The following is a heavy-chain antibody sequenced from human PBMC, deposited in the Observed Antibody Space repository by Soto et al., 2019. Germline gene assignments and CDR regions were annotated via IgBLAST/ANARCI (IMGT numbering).Heavy chain of an antibody. CDR2: IYYSGST. D-gene: IGHD3-3*01. Sequence: SETLSLTCTVAGGSISSYYWSWIRQPPGKGLEWIGYIYYSGSTNYNPSLKSRVTISVDTSKNQFSLKLSSVTAADTAVYYCARDPRYYDFWSGLDVWGQGTTVTV. CDR3: ARDPRYYDFWSGLDV. V-gene: IGHV4-59*01. CDR1: GGSISSYY. J-gene: IGHJ6*02.